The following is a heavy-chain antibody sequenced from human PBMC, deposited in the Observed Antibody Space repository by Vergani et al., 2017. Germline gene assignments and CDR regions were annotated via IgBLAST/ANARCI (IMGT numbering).Heavy chain of an antibody. CDR2: INHSGST. V-gene: IGHV4-34*01. CDR1: GGSFSGYY. D-gene: IGHD3-22*01. CDR3: ARRPYYYDSSGYSKYYYYGMDV. Sequence: QVQLQQWGAGLLKPSETLSLTCAVYGGSFSGYYWCWIRQPPGKGLEWIGEINHSGSTNYNPSLKSRVTISVDTSTNQFSLKLSSVTAADTAVYYCARRPYYYDSSGYSKYYYYGMDVWGQGTTVTVSS. J-gene: IGHJ6*02.